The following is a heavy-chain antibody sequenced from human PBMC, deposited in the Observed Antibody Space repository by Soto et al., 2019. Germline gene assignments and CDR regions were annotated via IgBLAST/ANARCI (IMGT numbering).Heavy chain of an antibody. CDR3: ATPGLGTGRYFFHD. J-gene: IGHJ4*02. V-gene: IGHV3-23*01. CDR1: GFTSSSCA. CDR2: ISASGGST. Sequence: EVQLLDSGGGLVQPGGSLRLSCVASGFTSSSCAMRWVRQAPGKGLEWVSGISASGGSTYYADSVKGRFTIYRDNSKNTLYLQMNSLRAEDTAVYSCATPGLGTGRYFFHDWGQGTLVTVSS. D-gene: IGHD1-1*01.